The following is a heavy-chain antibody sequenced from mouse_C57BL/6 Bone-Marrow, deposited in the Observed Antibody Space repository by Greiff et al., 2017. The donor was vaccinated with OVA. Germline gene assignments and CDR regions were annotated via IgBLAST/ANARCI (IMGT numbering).Heavy chain of an antibody. CDR1: GFSLSTFGMG. J-gene: IGHJ4*01. V-gene: IGHV8-8*01. Sequence: QVTLKVSGPGILQPSQTLSLTCSFSGFSLSTFGMGVGRLRQPSGKGLEWLVHSGWDGDKYYNPAPKSRLTISKDTSKNQIFLTFSNVDTANTATYFFARLYYGNPGMDYWGQGTSVTVSS. CDR3: ARLYYGNPGMDY. CDR2: SGWDGDK. D-gene: IGHD2-1*01.